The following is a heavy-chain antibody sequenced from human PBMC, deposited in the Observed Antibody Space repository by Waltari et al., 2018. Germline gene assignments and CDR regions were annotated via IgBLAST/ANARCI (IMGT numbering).Heavy chain of an antibody. CDR3: ARASVRVTDY. J-gene: IGHJ4*02. V-gene: IGHV1-2*06. D-gene: IGHD4-4*01. CDR2: INPNSVGT. Sequence: QVQLVQSGAEVKKPGASVKVSCKASGYTLNGYYMHWVRQAPGQGLEWMGRINPNSVGTNYAQKFQGRVTMTRDTSISTAYMELSRLRSDDTAVYYCARASVRVTDYWGQGTLVTVSS. CDR1: GYTLNGYY.